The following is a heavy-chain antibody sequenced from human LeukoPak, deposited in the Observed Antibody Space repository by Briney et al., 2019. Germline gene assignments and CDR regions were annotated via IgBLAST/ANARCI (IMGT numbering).Heavy chain of an antibody. Sequence: GGSLRLSCAATGFTFSNYAMSWVRQAPEKGLEWVSSISDSGGKTYYADSVKGRFAISRDNSKNTLYLQMDGLRAEDTAVYYCAKGRLVLDYWGQGTLVTVSS. D-gene: IGHD6-6*01. J-gene: IGHJ4*02. V-gene: IGHV3-23*01. CDR3: AKGRLVLDY. CDR2: ISDSGGKT. CDR1: GFTFSNYA.